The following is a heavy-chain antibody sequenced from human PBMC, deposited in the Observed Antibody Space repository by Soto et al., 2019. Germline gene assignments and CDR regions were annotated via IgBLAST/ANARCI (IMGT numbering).Heavy chain of an antibody. CDR2: IIPIFGTA. Sequence: ASVKVSCKASGGTFSSYAISWVRQAPGQGLEWMRGIIPIFGTANYAQRFQGRVTITADESTSTAYMELSSLRSEDTAVYYCAKEELHYYDSSGYLGGNSQYYFDYWGQGTLVTVSS. J-gene: IGHJ4*02. D-gene: IGHD3-22*01. CDR3: AKEELHYYDSSGYLGGNSQYYFDY. CDR1: GGTFSSYA. V-gene: IGHV1-69*13.